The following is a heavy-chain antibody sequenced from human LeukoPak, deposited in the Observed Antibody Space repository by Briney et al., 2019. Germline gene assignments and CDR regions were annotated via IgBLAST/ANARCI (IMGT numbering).Heavy chain of an antibody. CDR3: ARGGFGRDYYFDY. Sequence: SVKVSCKASGGTFSSYAISWVRQAPGQGLEWMGGIIPIFGTANYAQKFQGRVTITADESTSTAYMELSSLRSEDTAVYYCARGGFGRDYYFDYWGQGTLVTVSS. D-gene: IGHD3-16*01. V-gene: IGHV1-69*13. CDR1: GGTFSSYA. CDR2: IIPIFGTA. J-gene: IGHJ4*02.